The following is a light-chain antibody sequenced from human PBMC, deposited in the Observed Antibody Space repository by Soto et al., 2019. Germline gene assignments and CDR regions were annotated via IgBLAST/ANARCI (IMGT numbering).Light chain of an antibody. CDR3: QQYGSSLFT. CDR1: QSISSSY. CDR2: GAS. V-gene: IGKV3-20*01. J-gene: IGKJ3*01. Sequence: DIVFTQSPGTLSLSPGDRATLSCRASQSISSSYIAWYQQKPGQAPRVLIYGASIRATGIPEGFSGGGSGTDFTLTITRLEPEDFAVYYCQQYGSSLFTFGPGTKVDIK.